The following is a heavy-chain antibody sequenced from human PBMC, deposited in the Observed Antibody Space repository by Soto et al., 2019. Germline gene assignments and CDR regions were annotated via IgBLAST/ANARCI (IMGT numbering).Heavy chain of an antibody. CDR2: ISISGGTI. J-gene: IGHJ3*02. CDR1: GFTVSSYE. D-gene: IGHD5-12*01. Sequence: EVQLVESGGGLVQPGGSLRLSCAASGFTVSSYEMDWVRQAPGKGLDWVAYISISGGTIYYGDSVEGRFTISRDNADNSLYLQMNSLRAEDTAVYYCTKEKSVINSGYDAFDIWGRGTVVTVSS. CDR3: TKEKSVINSGYDAFDI. V-gene: IGHV3-48*03.